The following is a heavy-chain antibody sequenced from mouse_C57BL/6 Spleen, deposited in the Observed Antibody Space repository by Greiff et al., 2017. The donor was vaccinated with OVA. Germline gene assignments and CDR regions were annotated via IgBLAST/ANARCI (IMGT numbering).Heavy chain of an antibody. Sequence: EVQLQESGGGLVQPGGSMKLSCVASGFTFSNYWMNWVRQSPEKGLEWVAQIRLKSDNYATHYAESVKGRFTISRDDSKSSVYLQMNNLRAEDTGTYYCTGGDYYGSSYYFDYWGQGTTLTVSS. CDR2: IRLKSDNYAT. D-gene: IGHD1-1*01. V-gene: IGHV6-3*01. J-gene: IGHJ2*01. CDR3: TGGDYYGSSYYFDY. CDR1: GFTFSNYW.